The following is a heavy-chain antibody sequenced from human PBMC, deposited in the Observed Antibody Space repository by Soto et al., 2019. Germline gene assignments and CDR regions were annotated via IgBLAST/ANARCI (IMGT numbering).Heavy chain of an antibody. CDR1: GFTFSSYG. V-gene: IGHV3-30*18. CDR2: ISYDGSNK. Sequence: GGSLRLSCAASGFTFSSYGMHWVRQAPGKGLEWVAVISYDGSNKYYADSVKGRFTISRDNSKNTLYLQMNSLRAEDTAVYYCAKDVPWFDPWGQGTLVTVSS. CDR3: AKDVPWFDP. D-gene: IGHD2-2*01. J-gene: IGHJ5*02.